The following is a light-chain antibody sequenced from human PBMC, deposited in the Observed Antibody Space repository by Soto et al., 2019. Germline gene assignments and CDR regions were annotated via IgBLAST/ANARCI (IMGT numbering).Light chain of an antibody. V-gene: IGKV3-11*01. CDR2: DAS. Sequence: EIVLTQSPATLSLDPGARATLSCTASQSVSDFLAWYQQKPGQAPRVLIYDASNRAPGIPARFSASGSGTDFILTISSLEPEDFAVYYCQQRNSWTLTFGGGTKVDIK. J-gene: IGKJ4*01. CDR1: QSVSDF. CDR3: QQRNSWTLT.